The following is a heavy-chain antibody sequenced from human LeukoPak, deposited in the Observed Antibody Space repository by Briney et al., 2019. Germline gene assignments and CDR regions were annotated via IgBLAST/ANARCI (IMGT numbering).Heavy chain of an antibody. V-gene: IGHV3-7*01. CDR2: IKQDGSEK. CDR1: GFTFSSYW. D-gene: IGHD3-10*01. J-gene: IGHJ4*02. Sequence: QSGGSLRLSCAASGFTFSSYWMSWVRQAPGKGLEWVANIKQDGSEKYYVDSVKGRFTISRDNAKNSLYLQMNSLRAEDTAVYYCAKDHITMVRGVIRDSYYFDYWGQGTLVTVSS. CDR3: AKDHITMVRGVIRDSYYFDY.